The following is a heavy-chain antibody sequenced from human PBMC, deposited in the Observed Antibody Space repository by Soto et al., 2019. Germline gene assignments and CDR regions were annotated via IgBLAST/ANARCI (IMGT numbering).Heavy chain of an antibody. CDR3: ARVFPPAEEGNYYDGMDV. Sequence: QVQLVQSGAEVKKPGASVKVSCTASGYSFSTYGISWVRQAPGQGLEWMGWISAYNGNTNYAQNLQGRVTMTTDTSTSTAYMELRSLRSDDTAVYSCARVFPPAEEGNYYDGMDVWGQGTTVTVSS. D-gene: IGHD2-2*01. V-gene: IGHV1-18*01. J-gene: IGHJ6*02. CDR2: ISAYNGNT. CDR1: GYSFSTYG.